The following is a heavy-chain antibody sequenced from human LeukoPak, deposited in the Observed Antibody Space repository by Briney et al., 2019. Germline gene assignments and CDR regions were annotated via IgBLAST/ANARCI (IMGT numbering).Heavy chain of an antibody. CDR2: IYPGDSDT. V-gene: IGHV5-51*01. D-gene: IGHD2-21*01. J-gene: IGHJ3*02. CDR3: ASLRSYSDAFDI. Sequence: GESLKISCQGSGYTFTSYWIAWVRQMPGEGLEWMGIIYPGDSDTRYSPSLQGQATISADKSISTAFLQWSSLKASDSAMYYCASLRSYSDAFDIWGQGTMVTVSS. CDR1: GYTFTSYW.